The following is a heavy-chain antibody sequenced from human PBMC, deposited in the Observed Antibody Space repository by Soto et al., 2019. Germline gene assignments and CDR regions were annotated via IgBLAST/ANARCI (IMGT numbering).Heavy chain of an antibody. CDR1: GFTFSNYP. V-gene: IGHV3-23*01. D-gene: IGHD2-2*01. CDR2: ISGSGGST. CDR3: AKWGKNIVVVPAAMPFDY. Sequence: GGSLRLSCAASGFTFSNYPINWVRQAPGKGLKWVSAISGSGGSTYYADSVKGRFTISRDNSKNTLYLQMNSLRAEDTAVYYCAKWGKNIVVVPAAMPFDYWGQGTLVTVSS. J-gene: IGHJ4*02.